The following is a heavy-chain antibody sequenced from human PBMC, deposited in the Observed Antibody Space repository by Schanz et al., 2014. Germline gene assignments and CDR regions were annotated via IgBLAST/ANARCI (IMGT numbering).Heavy chain of an antibody. D-gene: IGHD3-10*01. CDR1: GFTFSNHA. CDR3: ARAQGVIRLYYGVDV. V-gene: IGHV3-48*01. Sequence: EVQLVESGGGLVQPGGSLRLSCAASGFTFSNHALSWVRQAPGKGLEWVSYISGSSSTKYYADSVKGRFTISRDNGKKSLYLQMNSLRSDDAAVYYCARAQGVIRLYYGVDVWGQGTTVTVSS. CDR2: ISGSSSTK. J-gene: IGHJ6*02.